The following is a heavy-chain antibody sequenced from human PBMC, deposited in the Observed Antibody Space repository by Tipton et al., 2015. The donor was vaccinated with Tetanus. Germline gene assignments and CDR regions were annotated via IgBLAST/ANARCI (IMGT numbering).Heavy chain of an antibody. CDR3: GRASGYHYGSGSYYSGEDY. V-gene: IGHV1-69*06. CDR2: IIPIFGTA. Sequence: QSGAEVKKPGSSVKVSCKASGGTFSSYAISWVRQAPGQGLEWMGGIIPIFGTANYAQKFQGRVTITADKSTSTASMEVRSLTYDDTAVYYCGRASGYHYGSGSYYSGEDYWGQGTLVTVSS. CDR1: GGTFSSYA. D-gene: IGHD3-10*01. J-gene: IGHJ4*02.